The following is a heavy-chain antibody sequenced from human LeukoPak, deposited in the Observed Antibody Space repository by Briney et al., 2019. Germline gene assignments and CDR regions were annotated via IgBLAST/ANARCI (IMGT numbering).Heavy chain of an antibody. D-gene: IGHD6-13*01. CDR1: GYSISSGSY. CDR3: ARTPRSSSWTNYYYYMDV. V-gene: IGHV4-38-2*02. J-gene: IGHJ6*03. Sequence: PSETLSLTCNVSGYSISSGSYWGWIRQPPGKGLEWIGRIYTSGSTNYNPSLKSRVTISVDTSKNQFSLKLSSVTAADTAVYYCARTPRSSSWTNYYYYMDVWGKGTTVTISS. CDR2: IYTSGST.